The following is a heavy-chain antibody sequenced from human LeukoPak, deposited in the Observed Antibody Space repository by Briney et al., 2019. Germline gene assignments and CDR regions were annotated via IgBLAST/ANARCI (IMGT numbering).Heavy chain of an antibody. V-gene: IGHV4-34*01. D-gene: IGHD6-13*01. J-gene: IGHJ6*03. CDR2: INHSGST. Sequence: SETLSLTCTVSGGSISSYYWSWIRQPPGKGLEWIGEINHSGSTNYNPSLKSRVTISVDTSKNQFSLKLSSVTAADTAVYYGARQRIAAAGKFYYYMDVWGKGTTVTVSS. CDR3: ARQRIAAAGKFYYYMDV. CDR1: GGSISSYY.